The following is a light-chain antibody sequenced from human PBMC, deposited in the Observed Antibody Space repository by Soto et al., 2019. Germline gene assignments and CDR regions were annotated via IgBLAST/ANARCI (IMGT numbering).Light chain of an antibody. V-gene: IGKV3-15*01. CDR2: GAS. CDR1: QSISDT. J-gene: IGKJ1*01. Sequence: ELVMTHRPATLPVPPVGISTLSCRASQSISDTLAWYQQKPGQAPRLLIHGASTREPGFPARFSGSGSGTDFTLTISSLQSEDFAVYYCQQYNSCPWTFGQGTKVDIK. CDR3: QQYNSCPWT.